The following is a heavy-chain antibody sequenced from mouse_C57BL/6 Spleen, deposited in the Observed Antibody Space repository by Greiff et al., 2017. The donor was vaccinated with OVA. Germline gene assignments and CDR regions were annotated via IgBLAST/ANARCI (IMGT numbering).Heavy chain of an antibody. Sequence: QVQLQQPGAELVKPGASVKLSCKASGYTFTSYWMQWVKQRPGQGLEWIGEIDPSDSYTNYNQKFKGKATVTVDTSSSTAYMQLSSLTSEDSAVYYCARRWLLLYAMDYWGQGTSVTVSS. CDR3: ARRWLLLYAMDY. V-gene: IGHV1-50*01. J-gene: IGHJ4*01. D-gene: IGHD1-1*02. CDR1: GYTFTSYW. CDR2: IDPSDSYT.